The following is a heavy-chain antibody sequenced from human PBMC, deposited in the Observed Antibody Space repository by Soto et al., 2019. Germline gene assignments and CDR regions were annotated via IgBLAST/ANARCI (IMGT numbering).Heavy chain of an antibody. CDR2: ISGSGGST. CDR1: GFTFSSYA. CDR3: AKGLLLWFGECLDY. D-gene: IGHD3-10*01. Sequence: GGSLRLSCAASGFTFSSYAMSWVRQAPGKGLEWVSAISGSGGSTYYADSVKGRFTISRDNSKNTLYLQMNSLRAEDTAVYYCAKGLLLWFGECLDYWGQGTLVTVAS. J-gene: IGHJ4*02. V-gene: IGHV3-23*01.